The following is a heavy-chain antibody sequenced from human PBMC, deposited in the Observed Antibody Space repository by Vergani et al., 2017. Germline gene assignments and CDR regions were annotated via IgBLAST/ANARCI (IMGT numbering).Heavy chain of an antibody. J-gene: IGHJ4*02. Sequence: QVQLVQSGAEVKKPGSSVKVSCKASGGTFSSYAISWVRQAPGQGLEWMGGIIPIFGTANYAQKFQGRVTITADESTSTAYMELSSLRSEDTAGYYCARDGRIDYGSGSYYSPQXLDYGGQGTLVTVSS. CDR2: IIPIFGTA. V-gene: IGHV1-69*01. CDR1: GGTFSSYA. D-gene: IGHD3-10*01. CDR3: ARDGRIDYGSGSYYSPQXLDY.